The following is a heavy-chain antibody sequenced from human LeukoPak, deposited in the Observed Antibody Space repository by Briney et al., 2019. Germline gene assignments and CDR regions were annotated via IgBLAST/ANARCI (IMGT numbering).Heavy chain of an antibody. Sequence: ASVKVSCKVSGYRLTELYIYWVRQAPGEGPEWMGGFDPEDNRGIYAQKFQGRVTMTEDTSTNTAYMELSSLRSEDSAMYYCAAPSARSTVTTWSAFDLWGQGTMVTVSS. CDR2: FDPEDNRG. D-gene: IGHD4-17*01. CDR3: AAPSARSTVTTWSAFDL. V-gene: IGHV1-24*01. J-gene: IGHJ3*01. CDR1: GYRLTELY.